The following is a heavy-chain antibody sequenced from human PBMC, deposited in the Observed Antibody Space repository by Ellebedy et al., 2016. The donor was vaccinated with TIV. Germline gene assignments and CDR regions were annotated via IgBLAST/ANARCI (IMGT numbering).Heavy chain of an antibody. V-gene: IGHV3-53*01. CDR3: AREETATAFDI. Sequence: PGGSLRLSCAASGFTVSSNYMSWVRQAPGKGLEWVSVIYSGGSTYYADSVKGRFTISRDNSKNTLYLQMNSLRAEDTAVYYCAREETATAFDIWGQGTMVTVSS. CDR2: IYSGGST. CDR1: GFTVSSNY. J-gene: IGHJ3*02. D-gene: IGHD2-21*02.